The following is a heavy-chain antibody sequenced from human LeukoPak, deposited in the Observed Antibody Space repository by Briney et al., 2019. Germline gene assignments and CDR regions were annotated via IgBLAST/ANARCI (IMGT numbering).Heavy chain of an antibody. V-gene: IGHV4-59*01. D-gene: IGHD5-12*01. CDR2: IYYSGST. CDR3: AKGVVTTIKYYYYMDV. J-gene: IGHJ6*03. Sequence: SETLSLTCTVSGGSISSYYWSWIRQPPGKGLEWIGYIYYSGSTNYNPSLKSRVTISVDTSKNQFSLKLSSVTASDTAVYYCAKGVVTTIKYYYYMDVWGKGTTVTVSS. CDR1: GGSISSYY.